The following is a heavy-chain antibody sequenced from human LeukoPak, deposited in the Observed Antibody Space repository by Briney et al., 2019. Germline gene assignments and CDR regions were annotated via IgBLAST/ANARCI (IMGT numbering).Heavy chain of an antibody. CDR1: GFTFSSFA. CDR3: ARGRLDAFDI. J-gene: IGHJ3*02. V-gene: IGHV3-48*04. CDR2: ISSSGSTI. Sequence: AGGSLRLSCAASGFTFSSFAMNWVRQAPGKGLEWVSYISSSGSTIYYADSVKGRFTISRDNAKNSLYLQMNSLRAEDTAVYYCARGRLDAFDIWGQGTMVTVSS.